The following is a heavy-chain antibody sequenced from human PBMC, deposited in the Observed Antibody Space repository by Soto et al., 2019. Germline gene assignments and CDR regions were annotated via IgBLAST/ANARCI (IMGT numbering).Heavy chain of an antibody. CDR1: GFTFTNYA. CDR3: AKDKDSGSYLLSNWFDP. J-gene: IGHJ5*02. Sequence: PGGSLRLSCAASGFTFTNYAMHWVRQGPGKGLEWVAVISYDGSNKYYADSVKGRFTISRDNSKNTLYLQMNSLRAEDTAVYYCAKDKDSGSYLLSNWFDPWGQGTLVTVS. CDR2: ISYDGSNK. V-gene: IGHV3-30*04. D-gene: IGHD1-26*01.